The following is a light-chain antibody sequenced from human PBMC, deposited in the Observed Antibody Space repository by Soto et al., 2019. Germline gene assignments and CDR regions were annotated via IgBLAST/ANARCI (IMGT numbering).Light chain of an antibody. V-gene: IGLV1-47*01. Sequence: QSVLTQPPSASGTPGQRVTISCSGSSSNIGSNHVYCYQQFPGMAPKLLMYRSDQRPTGVPDRFSGSRSGTSASLAISGLRSDDEADYYCSARDDILSGVVFGGGTKLTVL. CDR1: SSNIGSNH. CDR3: SARDDILSGVV. CDR2: RSD. J-gene: IGLJ2*01.